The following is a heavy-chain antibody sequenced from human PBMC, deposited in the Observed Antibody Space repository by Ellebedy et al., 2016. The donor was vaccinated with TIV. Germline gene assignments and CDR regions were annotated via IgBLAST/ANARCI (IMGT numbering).Heavy chain of an antibody. CDR3: AKDIREGPVAGPFDY. CDR2: ISWNSGSI. V-gene: IGHV3-9*01. Sequence: GGSLRLXXAASGFTFDDYAMHWVRQAPGKGLEWVSGISWNSGSIGYADSVKGRFTISRDNAKNSLYLQMNSLRAEDTALYYCAKDIREGPVAGPFDYWGQGTLVTVSS. CDR1: GFTFDDYA. D-gene: IGHD6-19*01. J-gene: IGHJ4*02.